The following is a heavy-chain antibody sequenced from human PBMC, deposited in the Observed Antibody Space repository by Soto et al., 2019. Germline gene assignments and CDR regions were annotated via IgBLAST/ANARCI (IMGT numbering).Heavy chain of an antibody. Sequence: PSETLSLTCTVSGGSISSYYWSWIRQPPGKGLEWIGYIYYSGSTNYNPSLKSRVTISVDTSKNQFSLKLSSVTAADTAVYYCARQKRMAAGETYYYYGMDVWGQGTTVTVSS. CDR1: GGSISSYY. J-gene: IGHJ6*02. CDR3: ARQKRMAAGETYYYYGMDV. CDR2: IYYSGST. D-gene: IGHD6-13*01. V-gene: IGHV4-59*08.